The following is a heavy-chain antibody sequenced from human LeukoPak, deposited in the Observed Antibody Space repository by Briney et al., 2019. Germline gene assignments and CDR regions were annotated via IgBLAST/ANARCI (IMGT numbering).Heavy chain of an antibody. CDR1: GYSVSSGYY. D-gene: IGHD2-2*01. J-gene: IGHJ4*02. V-gene: IGHV4-38-2*02. CDR3: ARVSPYCSSTSCKLYYFDY. Sequence: PSETLSLTCTVSGYSVSSGYYWGWIRQPPGKGLEWIGSIYHSGSTYYNPSLKSRVTISVDTSKNQFSLKLSSVTAADTAVYYCARVSPYCSSTSCKLYYFDYWGQGTLVTVSS. CDR2: IYHSGST.